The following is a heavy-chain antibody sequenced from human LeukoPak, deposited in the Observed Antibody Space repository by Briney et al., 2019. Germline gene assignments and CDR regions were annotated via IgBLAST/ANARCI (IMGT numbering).Heavy chain of an antibody. J-gene: IGHJ4*02. CDR3: AKDRANFGY. Sequence: QPGASLRLSCAASGFTFSSNAMNWVRQAPGKGLEWVSGISGSGVSTYYADSVKGRFTISRDNSKNTLYLQMNSLRAEDTAVYYCAKDRANFGYWGQGTLVTVSS. CDR1: GFTFSSNA. V-gene: IGHV3-23*01. CDR2: ISGSGVST.